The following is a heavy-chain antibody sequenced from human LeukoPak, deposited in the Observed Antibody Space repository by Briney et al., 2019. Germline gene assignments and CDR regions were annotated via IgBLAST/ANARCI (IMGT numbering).Heavy chain of an antibody. V-gene: IGHV1-18*03. J-gene: IGHJ3*02. CDR2: ISAFNANT. CDR1: GYTFTSYG. D-gene: IGHD3-22*01. CDR3: ARHIVVVSNDAFDI. Sequence: ASVKVSCKASGYTFTSYGITWVRQAPGQGLEWMGWISAFNANTNYAQKLQGRVTMTTDTSTSTAYMELRSLRSDDMAMYYCARHIVVVSNDAFDIWGQGTMVTVSS.